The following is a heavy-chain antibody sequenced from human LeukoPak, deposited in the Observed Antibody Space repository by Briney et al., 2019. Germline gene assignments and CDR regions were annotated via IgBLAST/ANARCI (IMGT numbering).Heavy chain of an antibody. CDR2: ISGSGGST. J-gene: IGHJ4*02. D-gene: IGHD3-22*01. CDR1: GFTFSNYA. Sequence: PGGSLRLSCAASGFTFSNYAMTWVRQAPGKGLEWVSAISGSGGSTYYADSVKGRFTISRDNSKNTLYLQLNSLRAEDTAIYYCAKDLTYYYDSTGYYFDYWGQGTLVTVSS. V-gene: IGHV3-23*01. CDR3: AKDLTYYYDSTGYYFDY.